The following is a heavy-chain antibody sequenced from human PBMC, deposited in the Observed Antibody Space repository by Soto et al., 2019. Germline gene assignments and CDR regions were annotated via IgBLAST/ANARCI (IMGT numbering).Heavy chain of an antibody. V-gene: IGHV4-30-4*01. Sequence: QVQLQESGPGLVKPSQTLSLTCTVSSGSIISGNHYWSWIRQPPGTGLEWIGFISYSGTTHYSASLRSRVSISVDTSKNQFSLDLSSVTAADTAVYYCATMGTPVTGLYYFDYWGQGTLVTVSS. CDR3: ATMGTPVTGLYYFDY. J-gene: IGHJ4*02. CDR2: ISYSGTT. D-gene: IGHD4-17*01. CDR1: SGSIISGNHY.